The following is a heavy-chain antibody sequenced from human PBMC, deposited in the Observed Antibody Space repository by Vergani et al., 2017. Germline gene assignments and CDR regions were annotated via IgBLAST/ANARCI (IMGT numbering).Heavy chain of an antibody. Sequence: EVQLLESGGDLVQPGGSLRLSCEASGFNFQIYWMGWVRQTAEKGLEWVANIKQDGSEDYYVDSVKGRFTITRDNAKNTLFLQMNSLRTEDTAVYYCAKVKSCYDQDGFDIWGQGTLVTVSS. J-gene: IGHJ3*02. CDR2: IKQDGSED. CDR3: AKVKSCYDQDGFDI. V-gene: IGHV3-7*01. CDR1: GFNFQIYW. D-gene: IGHD5-12*01.